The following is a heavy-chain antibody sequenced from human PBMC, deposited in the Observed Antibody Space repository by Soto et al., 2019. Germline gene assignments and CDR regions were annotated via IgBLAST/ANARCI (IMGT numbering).Heavy chain of an antibody. V-gene: IGHV4-34*01. CDR3: ARDDSGFSGSHYIDYFNY. Sequence: SETLSLTCAIYGGSFSGYYWSWLRQPPGKGLEWIGEINHSGSTNYNPSLKSRVTFTRDTSAGTVYIQLSSLTSEDTAVYYCARDDSGFSGSHYIDYFNYWGQGALVTVSS. J-gene: IGHJ4*02. D-gene: IGHD1-26*01. CDR2: INHSGST. CDR1: GGSFSGYY.